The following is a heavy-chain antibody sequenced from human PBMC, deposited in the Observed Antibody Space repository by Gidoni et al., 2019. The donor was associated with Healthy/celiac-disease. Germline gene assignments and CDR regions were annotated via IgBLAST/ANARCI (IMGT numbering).Heavy chain of an antibody. CDR3: ARTGTPRNYYYYMDV. V-gene: IGHV3-23*01. CDR2: ISGSGGST. CDR1: GFTFSSDA. Sequence: EVQLLESGGGLVQPGGSLRLSCAASGFTFSSDAMSWVRQAPGKGLAWVSAISGSGGSTYYADSVKGRFTISRDNSKNTLYLQMNSLRAEDTAVYYCARTGTPRNYYYYMDVWGKGTTVTVSS. D-gene: IGHD1-7*01. J-gene: IGHJ6*03.